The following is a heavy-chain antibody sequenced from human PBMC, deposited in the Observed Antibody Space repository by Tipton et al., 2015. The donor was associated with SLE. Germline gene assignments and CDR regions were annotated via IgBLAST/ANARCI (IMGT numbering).Heavy chain of an antibody. V-gene: IGHV4-59*04. D-gene: IGHD5-24*01. J-gene: IGHJ6*04. CDR1: GGSISTYY. Sequence: TLSLTCTVSGGSISTYYWSWIRQPPGKGLQWIGYIFHSGITYYNPSLKSRVTMSVDRSKNQFSLRLTSVTAADTAVFYCARGEGYKGFYFIDVWGRGTKVTVPS. CDR2: IFHSGIT. CDR3: ARGEGYKGFYFIDV.